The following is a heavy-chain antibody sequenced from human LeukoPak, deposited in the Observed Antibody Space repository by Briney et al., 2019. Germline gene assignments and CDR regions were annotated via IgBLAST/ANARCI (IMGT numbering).Heavy chain of an antibody. CDR3: ATAKQWLDYFDY. D-gene: IGHD6-19*01. J-gene: IGHJ4*02. CDR1: GYTFTSYG. V-gene: IGHV1-18*01. Sequence: ASVKVSCKASGYTFTSYGISWVRQAPGQGLERMGWISAYNGNTNYAQKLQGRVTMTTDTSTSTAYMELRSLRSDDTAVYYCATAKQWLDYFDYWGQGTLVTVSS. CDR2: ISAYNGNT.